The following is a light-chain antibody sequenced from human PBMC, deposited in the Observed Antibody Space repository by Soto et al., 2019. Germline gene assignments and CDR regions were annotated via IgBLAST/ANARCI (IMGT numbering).Light chain of an antibody. J-gene: IGKJ5*01. CDR2: DAS. CDR3: QQRSNWPIT. Sequence: EIVLTQSPATLSLSPGERATLSCRASQSVSSYLAWYQQKPGQAPRLLIYDASNRATGIPARFSGSGSGTDVTLTISSLEPDDFAVYYCQQRSNWPITFGQGTRLDIK. V-gene: IGKV3-11*01. CDR1: QSVSSY.